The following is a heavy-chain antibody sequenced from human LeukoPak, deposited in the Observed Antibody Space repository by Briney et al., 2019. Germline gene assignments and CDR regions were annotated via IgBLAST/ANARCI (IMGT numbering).Heavy chain of an antibody. Sequence: GGSLRLSCAASGLTTSSNYMRWGCQAQGRGVEWVSLIYSGVVTFYSDSVKGRVTISRDTSHNTLYLQMNRLRTADTSVYYCARISGGSFDIWGQGTTVTV. CDR1: GLTTSSNY. CDR2: IYSGVVT. J-gene: IGHJ3*02. CDR3: ARISGGSFDI. V-gene: IGHV3-53*01. D-gene: IGHD3-10*01.